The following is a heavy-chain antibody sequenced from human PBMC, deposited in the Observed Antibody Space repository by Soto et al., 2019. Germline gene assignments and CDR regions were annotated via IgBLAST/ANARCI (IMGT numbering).Heavy chain of an antibody. CDR3: GQVLIYYYERSGHRPGGAVAI. J-gene: IGHJ3*02. CDR2: ILSNDEK. D-gene: IGHD3-22*01. CDR1: GFALNNTRMG. V-gene: IGHV2-26*01. Sequence: QVTLKESGPVLVKPTETLTLTCTVSGFALNNTRMGVSWIRQPPGKALEWLAQILSNDEKSYTTSLASRLTISRDTSKSQVFLTMTIMDPVDTVKYYWGQVLIYYYERSGHRPGGAVAIWGQGTMVAVSS.